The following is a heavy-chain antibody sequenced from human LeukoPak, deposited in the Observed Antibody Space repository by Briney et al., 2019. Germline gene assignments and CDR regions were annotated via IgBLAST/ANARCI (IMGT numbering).Heavy chain of an antibody. CDR3: ARGLDTAMVTFFDY. Sequence: GGSLRLSCAASGFTFSSHAMSWVRQAPGMGLEWVAAISRSGTNTYYVDSVKGRFTISRDSSKNTLYLQMNSLRAEDTAVYYCARGLDTAMVTFFDYWGQGTLVTVSS. CDR1: GFTFSSHA. V-gene: IGHV3-23*01. J-gene: IGHJ4*02. D-gene: IGHD5-18*01. CDR2: ISRSGTNT.